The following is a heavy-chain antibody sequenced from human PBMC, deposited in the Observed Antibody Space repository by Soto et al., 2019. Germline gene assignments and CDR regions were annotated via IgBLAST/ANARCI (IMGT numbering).Heavy chain of an antibody. V-gene: IGHV1-18*01. Sequence: ASVKVSCKASGYTFTSYGISWVRQAPGQGLEWMGWISAYNGNTNYAQKLQGRATMTTDTSTSAAYMELRSLRSDDTAVYYCARSYYDSSGYYGGGDYWGQGTLVTVSS. CDR1: GYTFTSYG. CDR2: ISAYNGNT. D-gene: IGHD3-22*01. CDR3: ARSYYDSSGYYGGGDY. J-gene: IGHJ4*02.